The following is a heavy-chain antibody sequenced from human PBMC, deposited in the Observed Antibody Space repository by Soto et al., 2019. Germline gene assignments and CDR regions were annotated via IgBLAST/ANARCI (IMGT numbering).Heavy chain of an antibody. D-gene: IGHD5-12*01. CDR1: GASISDYY. CDR3: ARDSVGSGYD. V-gene: IGHV4-59*01. Sequence: QVQLQESGPGLVKPSETLSLSCTVSGASISDYYWSWIRQPPGKRPEWIGYIHYRGSTNYNPSLKGRGTQSGGPSKNPFFLRLTSVTAADTAVYYCARDSVGSGYDWGQGTLVTVSS. CDR2: IHYRGST. J-gene: IGHJ4*02.